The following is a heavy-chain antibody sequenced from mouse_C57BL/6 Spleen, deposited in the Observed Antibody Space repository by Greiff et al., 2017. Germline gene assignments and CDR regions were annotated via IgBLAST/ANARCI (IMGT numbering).Heavy chain of an antibody. D-gene: IGHD1-1*01. J-gene: IGHJ4*01. CDR1: GFSLTSYG. CDR2: IWSGGST. CDR3: ARPHYYGSSPYAMDY. V-gene: IGHV2-2*01. Sequence: QVHVKQSGPGLVQPSQSLSITCTVSGFSLTSYGVHWVRQSPGKGLEWLGVIWSGGSTDYNAAFISRLSISKDNSKSQVFFKMNSLQADDTAIYYCARPHYYGSSPYAMDYWGQGTSVTVSS.